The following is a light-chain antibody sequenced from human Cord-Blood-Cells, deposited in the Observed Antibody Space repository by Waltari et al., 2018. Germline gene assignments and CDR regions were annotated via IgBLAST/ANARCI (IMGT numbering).Light chain of an antibody. CDR1: QRVSSY. J-gene: IGKJ4*01. CDR2: DAS. CDR3: QQRSNWPLT. V-gene: IGKV3-11*01. Sequence: DIVLSQSPAPLSLSPGERATPSCRASQRVSSYLAWYQQKPGQAPRLLIYDASNRATGIPARFSGSGSGTDFTLTISSLEPEDFAVYYCQQRSNWPLTFGGGTKVEIK.